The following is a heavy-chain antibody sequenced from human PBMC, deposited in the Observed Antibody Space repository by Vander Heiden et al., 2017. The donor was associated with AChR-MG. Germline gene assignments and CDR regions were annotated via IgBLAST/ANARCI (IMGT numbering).Heavy chain of an antibody. D-gene: IGHD6-19*01. CDR1: GCTFSSYS. CDR3: ARSISSGWYGLGADNAFDI. J-gene: IGHJ3*02. V-gene: IGHV3-30-3*01. CDR2: RSYDGSNK. Sequence: QVQLVESGAGVVQPGGSLTLSCAASGCTFSSYSMDWVRQAPCKGLEWVAVRSYDGSNKYYADTVKSRFTISRDNCKNTLYLKMNSLRAEDTAVDYGARSISSGWYGLGADNAFDIWGQGTMVTVSS.